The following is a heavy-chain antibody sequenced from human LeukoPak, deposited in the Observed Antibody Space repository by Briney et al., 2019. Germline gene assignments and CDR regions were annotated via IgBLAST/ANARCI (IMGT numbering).Heavy chain of an antibody. CDR2: ISGSGGST. J-gene: IGHJ4*02. Sequence: PGGSLRLSCAASGFTFSSYAMSWVRQAPGKGLEWVSAISGSGGSTYYADSVKGRFTISRDNSKNTLYLQMNSLRAEDTAVYYCAKPRGYYDSSGGLDYWGQGTLVTVSS. D-gene: IGHD3-22*01. V-gene: IGHV3-23*01. CDR1: GFTFSSYA. CDR3: AKPRGYYDSSGGLDY.